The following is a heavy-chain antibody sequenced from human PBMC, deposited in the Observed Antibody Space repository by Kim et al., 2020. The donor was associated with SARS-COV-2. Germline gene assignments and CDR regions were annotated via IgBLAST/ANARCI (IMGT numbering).Heavy chain of an antibody. Sequence: SETLSLTCTVSGGSISSYYWSWIRQPAGKGLEWIGRVYTSGSTNYNPSLKSRVTMSVDTSKNQFSLKLSSVTAADTAVYYCARGGARGYCSSTSCLNWFDPWGQGTLVTVSS. CDR3: ARGGARGYCSSTSCLNWFDP. V-gene: IGHV4-4*07. CDR1: GGSISSYY. D-gene: IGHD2-2*01. CDR2: VYTSGST. J-gene: IGHJ5*02.